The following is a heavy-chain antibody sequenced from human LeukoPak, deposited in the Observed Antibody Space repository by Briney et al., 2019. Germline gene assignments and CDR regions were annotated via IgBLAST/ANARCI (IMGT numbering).Heavy chain of an antibody. J-gene: IGHJ4*02. CDR2: ISSSSGYI. Sequence: GGSLRLSCAASGFTFSSYSMNWVRQAPGKGLEWVSSISSSSGYIYYADSVKGRFTISRDNAKNSLYLQMNSLRAEDTAVYYCAKGVSGYVFDYWGQGTLVTVSS. V-gene: IGHV3-21*04. CDR1: GFTFSSYS. CDR3: AKGVSGYVFDY. D-gene: IGHD5-12*01.